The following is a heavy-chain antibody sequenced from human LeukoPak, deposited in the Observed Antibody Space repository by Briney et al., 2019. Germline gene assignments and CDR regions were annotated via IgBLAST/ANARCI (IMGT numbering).Heavy chain of an antibody. CDR3: ARDRGYYDSRGFDP. CDR1: GFTFSNYW. J-gene: IGHJ5*02. V-gene: IGHV3-74*01. Sequence: GGSLRLSCAASGFTFSNYWMHWVRQAPGKGLVWVSRINSDGSSTTYADSVKGRFTISRDNAKNSLYLQMNSLRAEDTAVYYCARDRGYYDSRGFDPWGQGTLVTVSS. D-gene: IGHD3-10*01. CDR2: INSDGSST.